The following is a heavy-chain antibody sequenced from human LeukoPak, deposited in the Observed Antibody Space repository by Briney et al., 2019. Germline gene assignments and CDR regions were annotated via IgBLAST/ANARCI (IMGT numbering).Heavy chain of an antibody. CDR1: GFTFSSYS. Sequence: GGSVRLSCAASGFTFSSYSMNWVRQAPGKGLEWVSSISSSSSYIYYADSVKGRFTISRDNAKNSLYLQMNSLRAEDTAVYYCASADSSAGGYWGQGTLVTVSS. V-gene: IGHV3-21*01. D-gene: IGHD3-22*01. CDR3: ASADSSAGGY. J-gene: IGHJ4*02. CDR2: ISSSSSYI.